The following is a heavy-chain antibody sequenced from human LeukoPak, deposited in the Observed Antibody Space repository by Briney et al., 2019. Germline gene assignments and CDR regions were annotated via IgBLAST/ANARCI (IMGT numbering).Heavy chain of an antibody. CDR2: IYYSGST. Sequence: SQTLSLTCTVSGASITRGGHYWTWIRQHPGKGLEWIGYIYYSGSTHYNPSLKSRVSISVDTSRNQFSLKVNSVTAVDTAVYFCAREEEYSGYDLKAFDLWGQGTMVIVSS. J-gene: IGHJ3*01. V-gene: IGHV4-31*03. CDR3: AREEEYSGYDLKAFDL. CDR1: GASITRGGHY. D-gene: IGHD5-12*01.